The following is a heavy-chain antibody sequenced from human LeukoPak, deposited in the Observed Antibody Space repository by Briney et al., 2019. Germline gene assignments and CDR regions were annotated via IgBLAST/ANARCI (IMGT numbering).Heavy chain of an antibody. CDR2: IIPIFGTA. CDR3: ARGLWPVNWFDP. J-gene: IGHJ5*02. Sequence: ASVKVSCKASGGTFSSYAISWVRQAPGQGLEWMGGIIPIFGTANYAQKFQGRVTITTDESTSTAYMELSSLRSEDTAVYYCARGLWPVNWFDPWGQGTLVTVSS. D-gene: IGHD3-10*01. CDR1: GGTFSSYA. V-gene: IGHV1-69*05.